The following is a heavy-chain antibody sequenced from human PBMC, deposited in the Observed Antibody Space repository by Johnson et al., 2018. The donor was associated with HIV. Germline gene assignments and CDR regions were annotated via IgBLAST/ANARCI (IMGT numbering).Heavy chain of an antibody. CDR1: GFTFNDYY. CDR3: ARGGASGAFDI. V-gene: IGHV3-64*01. J-gene: IGHJ3*02. D-gene: IGHD1-26*01. CDR2: ISSNGGST. Sequence: VQLVESGGGLVKPGGSLRLSCAASGFTFNDYYMSWIRQAPGKGLEYVSAISSNGGSTYYANSVKGRFTISRDNSKNTLYLQMGSLRAEDMAVYYCARGGASGAFDILGQGTMVTVSS.